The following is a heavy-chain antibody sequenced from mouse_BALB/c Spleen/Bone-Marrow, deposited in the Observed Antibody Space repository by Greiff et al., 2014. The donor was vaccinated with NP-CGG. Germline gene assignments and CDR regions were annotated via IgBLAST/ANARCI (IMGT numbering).Heavy chain of an antibody. CDR2: TYPGTGST. Sequence: VQLQQSGAELVRPGASVKLSCKTSGYIFTSYWIHWVKQRSGQGLEWIARTYPGTGSTYYNEKFKGKATLTVDKSSSTAYVQLSSLKSEDSAVYFCARTVNPAMDYWGQGTSVTVSS. V-gene: IGHV1S132*01. J-gene: IGHJ4*01. CDR3: ARTVNPAMDY. CDR1: GYIFTSYW.